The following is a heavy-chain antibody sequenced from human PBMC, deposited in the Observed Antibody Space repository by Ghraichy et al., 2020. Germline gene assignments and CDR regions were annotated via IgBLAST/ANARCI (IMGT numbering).Heavy chain of an antibody. CDR2: ISGSGGST. V-gene: IGHV3-23*01. CDR1: GFTFSSFV. CDR3: AKDGRVTPLI. D-gene: IGHD2-21*02. J-gene: IGHJ4*02. Sequence: GGSLRLSCAASGFTFSSFVMAWVRQAPGKGLEWVSAISGSGGSTYYADSVKGRFTISRDNSKNTLYLQMSSLRAEDTAIYYCAKDGRVTPLIWGQGTLVTVSS.